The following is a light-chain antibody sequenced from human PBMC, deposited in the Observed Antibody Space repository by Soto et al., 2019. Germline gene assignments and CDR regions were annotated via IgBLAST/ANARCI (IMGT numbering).Light chain of an antibody. CDR3: QQYNNWPPIT. V-gene: IGKV3-15*01. CDR1: QSVRSSF. Sequence: EIVMTQSAATLSVSPGEGATLSCRASQSVRSSFLAWYQQKPGQAPSLLIYGASTRATGIPARFSGSGSGTEFTLTISSLQSEDLAVYFCQQYNNWPPITFGQGTRLEIK. J-gene: IGKJ5*01. CDR2: GAS.